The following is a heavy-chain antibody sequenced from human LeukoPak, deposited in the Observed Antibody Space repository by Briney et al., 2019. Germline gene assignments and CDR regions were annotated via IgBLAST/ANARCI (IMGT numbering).Heavy chain of an antibody. Sequence: GESLKISCKGSGYRSTNYWIGWVRQMPGKGLEWMGIIYLGDSDTRYSPSFQGQVTISADKSTSTAYLQWNTLKASDTAMYYCARQDGSGIYYFDYWGQGTLVTVSS. CDR1: GYRSTNYW. V-gene: IGHV5-51*01. D-gene: IGHD3-10*01. CDR2: IYLGDSDT. CDR3: ARQDGSGIYYFDY. J-gene: IGHJ4*02.